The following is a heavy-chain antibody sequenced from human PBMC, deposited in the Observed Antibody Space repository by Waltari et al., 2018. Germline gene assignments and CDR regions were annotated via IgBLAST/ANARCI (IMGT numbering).Heavy chain of an antibody. CDR3: ASEISRYYYYYYMDV. J-gene: IGHJ6*03. CDR2: ISSSSSYI. Sequence: VKLQESGPGLVKPSETLSLTCTVSGGSISSGSYYWAWIRQPPGKGLEWVSSISSSSSYIYYADSVKGRFTISRDNAKNSLYLQMNSLRAEDTAVYYCASEISRYYYYYYMDVWGKGTTVTVSS. CDR1: GGSISSGS. V-gene: IGHV3-21*01. D-gene: IGHD2-21*02.